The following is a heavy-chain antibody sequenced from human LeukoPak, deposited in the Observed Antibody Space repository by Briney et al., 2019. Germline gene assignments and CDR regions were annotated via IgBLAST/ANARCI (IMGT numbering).Heavy chain of an antibody. CDR3: ARVAPEAASLDY. Sequence: SETLSLTCTVSGGSISSSSYYWSWIRQPPGKGLEWIGYIYYSGSTNYNPSLKSRVTISVDTSKNQFSLKLSSVTAADTAVYYCARVAPEAASLDYWGQGTLVTVSS. D-gene: IGHD6-13*01. J-gene: IGHJ4*02. CDR2: IYYSGST. V-gene: IGHV4-61*01. CDR1: GGSISSSSYY.